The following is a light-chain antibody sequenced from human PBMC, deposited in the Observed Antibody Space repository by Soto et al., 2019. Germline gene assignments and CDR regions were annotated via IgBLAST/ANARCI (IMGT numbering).Light chain of an antibody. CDR3: QQYNNWPPIT. CDR2: GIS. J-gene: IGKJ5*01. V-gene: IGKV3D-15*01. CDR1: QSVNSN. Sequence: EIVMTQSPATLSVSPGERATLSCRASQSVNSNYLAWYQQKPGQAPRLLIYGISKRATDIPDRFSGSGSGTEFTLTISSLQPEDFAVYYCQQYNNWPPITFGQGTRLEIK.